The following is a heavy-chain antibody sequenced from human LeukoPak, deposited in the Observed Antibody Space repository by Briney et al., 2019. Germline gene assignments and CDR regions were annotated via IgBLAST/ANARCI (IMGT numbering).Heavy chain of an antibody. CDR2: ISSSSSTI. J-gene: IGHJ3*02. V-gene: IGHV3-48*01. D-gene: IGHD1-1*01. Sequence: GESLRLSCAASGFTFSSYSMNWVRQAPGKGLEWVSYISSSSSTIYYADSVKGRFTISRDNAKNSLYLQMNSLRAEDTAVYYCARDRGYYAFDIWGQGTMVTVSS. CDR3: ARDRGYYAFDI. CDR1: GFTFSSYS.